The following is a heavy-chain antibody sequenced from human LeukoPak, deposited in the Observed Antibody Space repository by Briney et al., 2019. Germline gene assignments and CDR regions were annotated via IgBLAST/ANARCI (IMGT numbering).Heavy chain of an antibody. CDR3: AGNYYGSGSYYSEDRY. D-gene: IGHD3-10*01. J-gene: IGHJ4*02. Sequence: SETLSLTCTVSGGSISSGSYYWRWIRQPAGKGLEWIGRIYTSGSTNYNPSLKSLVTISVDTSKNQFSLKLSSVTAPDTAVYYCAGNYYGSGSYYSEDRYWGQGTLVTVSS. CDR2: IYTSGST. V-gene: IGHV4-61*02. CDR1: GGSISSGSYY.